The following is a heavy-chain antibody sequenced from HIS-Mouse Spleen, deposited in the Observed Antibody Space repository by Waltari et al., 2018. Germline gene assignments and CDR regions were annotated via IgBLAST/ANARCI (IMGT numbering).Heavy chain of an antibody. CDR2: IYYSGST. D-gene: IGHD6-13*01. J-gene: IGHJ2*01. Sequence: QLQLQESGPGLVKPSETLSLTCTVSGCSISSSSYYLGWIRQPPGKGLEWIGSIYYSGSTSYNPSLKSRVTISVDTSKNQFSLKLSSVTAADTAVYYCAREIPYSSSWYDWYFDLWGRGTLVTVSS. CDR1: GCSISSSSYY. CDR3: AREIPYSSSWYDWYFDL. V-gene: IGHV4-39*07.